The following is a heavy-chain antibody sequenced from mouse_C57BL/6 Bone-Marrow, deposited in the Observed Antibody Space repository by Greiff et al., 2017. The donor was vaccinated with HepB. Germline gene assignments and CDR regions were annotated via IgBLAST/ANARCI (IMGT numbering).Heavy chain of an antibody. V-gene: IGHV1-50*01. CDR1: GYTFTSYW. CDR3: ARSYYGSSHYYAMDY. J-gene: IGHJ4*01. D-gene: IGHD1-1*01. Sequence: QVQLQQPGAELVKPGASVKLSCKASGYTFTSYWMQWVKQRPGQGLEWIGEIDPSDSYTNNNQKFKGKATLTVDTSSSTAYMQLSSLTSEDSAVHYCARSYYGSSHYYAMDYWGQGTSVTVSS. CDR2: IDPSDSYT.